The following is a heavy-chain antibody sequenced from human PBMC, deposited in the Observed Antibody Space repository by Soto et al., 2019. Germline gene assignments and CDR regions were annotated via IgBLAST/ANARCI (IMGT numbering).Heavy chain of an antibody. CDR3: ARGSGYCSSTSCYDWFHP. D-gene: IGHD2-2*01. J-gene: IGHJ5*02. CDR1: GYTFTSYD. Sequence: GASVKVSCKASGYTFTSYDINWVRQATGQGLEWMGWMNPNSGNTGYAQKFQGRVTMTRNTSISTAYMELSSLGSEDTAVYYCARGSGYCSSTSCYDWFHPRGQGTLVTGSS. CDR2: MNPNSGNT. V-gene: IGHV1-8*01.